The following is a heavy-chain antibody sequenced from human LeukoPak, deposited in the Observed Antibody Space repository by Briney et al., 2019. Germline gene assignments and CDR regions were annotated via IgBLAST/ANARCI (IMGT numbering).Heavy chain of an antibody. CDR3: ARSVYSTNVDS. CDR2: MYYSGGT. V-gene: IGHV4-39*01. J-gene: IGHJ4*02. Sequence: SETLSLTCTVSGGSISSSSYYWGWIRQPPGKGLEWIGSMYYSGGTYYNPSLKSRVAISVDTSKNQLSLKLSSVTAADTAVYYCARSVYSTNVDSWGQGTLVTVSS. CDR1: GGSISSSSYY. D-gene: IGHD6-13*01.